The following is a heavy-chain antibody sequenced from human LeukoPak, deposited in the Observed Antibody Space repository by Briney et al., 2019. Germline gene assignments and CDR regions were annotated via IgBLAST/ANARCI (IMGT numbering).Heavy chain of an antibody. V-gene: IGHV4-39*01. CDR3: ARRAYSSGWYGPIDY. D-gene: IGHD6-19*01. Sequence: SETLSLTCTVSGGSISSSSYYWGWLRQPPGKGLEWIGSIYYSGSTYYNPSLKSRVTISVDTSKNQFSLKLSSVTAADTAVYYCARRAYSSGWYGPIDYWGQGTLVTVSS. J-gene: IGHJ4*02. CDR1: GGSISSSSYY. CDR2: IYYSGST.